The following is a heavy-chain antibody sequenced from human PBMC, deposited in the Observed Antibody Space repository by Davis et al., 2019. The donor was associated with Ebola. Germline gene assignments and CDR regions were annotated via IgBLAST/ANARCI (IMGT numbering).Heavy chain of an antibody. V-gene: IGHV3-23*01. CDR3: AKEGATTAKFDY. CDR1: GFTFSNYA. CDR2: IDGSGGGT. Sequence: PGGSLRLSCAASGFTFSNYAMNWVRQAPGKGLEWVSTIDGSGGGTHSADSVMGRFTASRDNSNNTLYLQMNSLRVEDTAVYYCAKEGATTAKFDYWGQGVLVTVSP. D-gene: IGHD4-11*01. J-gene: IGHJ4*02.